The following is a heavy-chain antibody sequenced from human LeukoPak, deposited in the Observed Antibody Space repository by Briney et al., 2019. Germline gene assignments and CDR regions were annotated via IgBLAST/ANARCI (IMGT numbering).Heavy chain of an antibody. V-gene: IGHV3-7*05. D-gene: IGHD6-13*01. CDR1: GFTFSNYA. CDR2: IKEDGSVK. J-gene: IGHJ4*02. Sequence: GGSLRLSCAASGFTFSNYAMSWVRQAPGKGLEWVANIKEDGSVKYYVDSVKGRFTTSRDNAENSLYLQINSLRAEDTAVYYCARIGYRSSSFDYWGQGTLVTVSS. CDR3: ARIGYRSSSFDY.